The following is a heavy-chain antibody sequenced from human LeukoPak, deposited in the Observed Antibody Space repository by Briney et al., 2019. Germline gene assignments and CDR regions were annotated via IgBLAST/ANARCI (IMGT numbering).Heavy chain of an antibody. V-gene: IGHV4-34*01. Sequence: SETLSLTCAVYGGSFSGYYWSWIRQPPGKGLEWIGEINHSGSTNYNPSLKSRVTISVDTSKNQFSLKLSSVTAADTAVYYCARGRYSYGYNWFDPWGQGTLVTVSS. CDR1: GGSFSGYY. CDR2: INHSGST. D-gene: IGHD5-18*01. J-gene: IGHJ5*02. CDR3: ARGRYSYGYNWFDP.